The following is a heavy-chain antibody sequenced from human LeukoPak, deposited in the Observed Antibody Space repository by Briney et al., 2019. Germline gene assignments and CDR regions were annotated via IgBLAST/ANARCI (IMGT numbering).Heavy chain of an antibody. Sequence: GPSQRLSWAASAFTFTTHYMSWARQAAGKGLEWVATFWPDGSTIYYMVSVRGRLTVSRDNAEHSLYLQMNSVRVEHPAVYYCARLLGTVSTYYQWGQGTLVTVSS. V-gene: IGHV3-7*01. CDR3: ARLLGTVSTYYQ. D-gene: IGHD3-22*01. CDR2: FWPDGSTI. CDR1: AFTFTTHY. J-gene: IGHJ4*02.